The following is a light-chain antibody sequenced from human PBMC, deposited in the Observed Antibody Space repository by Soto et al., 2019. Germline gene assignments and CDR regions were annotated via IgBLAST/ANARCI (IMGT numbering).Light chain of an antibody. CDR1: QSISVW. Sequence: DIHMTQSPSTRSASVGDRVTITGRASQSISVWLAWYQQKPGKAPNLLIYKTSSLETGVPSRFSGSGSGTEFTLTISSLQPDDFATYYCQHYVDYSWTFGQGTKVEIK. V-gene: IGKV1-5*03. J-gene: IGKJ1*01. CDR2: KTS. CDR3: QHYVDYSWT.